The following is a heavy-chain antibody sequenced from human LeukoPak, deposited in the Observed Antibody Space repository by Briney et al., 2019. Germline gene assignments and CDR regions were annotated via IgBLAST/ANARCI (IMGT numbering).Heavy chain of an antibody. CDR2: IYTSGST. J-gene: IGHJ5*02. D-gene: IGHD1-7*01. CDR1: GGSISSGSYY. Sequence: PSETLSLTCTVSGGSISSGSYYWSWIRQPAGKGLEWIGRIYTSGSTNYNPSLKSRVIISVDTSKNQFSLRLRSVTAADTAVYYCARGVGRTRYNWNSRTADNWFDPWGQGTLVIVSS. CDR3: ARGVGRTRYNWNSRTADNWFDP. V-gene: IGHV4-61*02.